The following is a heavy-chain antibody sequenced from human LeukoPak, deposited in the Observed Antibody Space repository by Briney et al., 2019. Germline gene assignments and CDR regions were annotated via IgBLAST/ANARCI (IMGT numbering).Heavy chain of an antibody. CDR2: IYYSGST. J-gene: IGHJ4*02. V-gene: IGHV4-59*08. CDR1: GGSISSYY. CDR3: ARSSTRMYSSSPMDY. Sequence: SETLSLTCTVSGGSISSYYWSWIRQPPGKGLEWIGYIYYSGSTIYSPSLKSRVTISVDTSKKQVSLKLSSVTAADTAVYYCARSSTRMYSSSPMDYWGQGTLVTVSS. D-gene: IGHD6-6*01.